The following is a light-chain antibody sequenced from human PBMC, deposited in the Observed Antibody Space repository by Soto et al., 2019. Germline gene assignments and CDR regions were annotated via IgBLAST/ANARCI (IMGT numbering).Light chain of an antibody. V-gene: IGLV2-14*01. CDR1: SSDVGGYSY. CDR2: EVS. CDR3: SSFSSITREV. J-gene: IGLJ2*01. Sequence: QSALTQPASVSGSPGPSITISCTGTSSDVGGYSYVSWYQQHPGKTPKLMIYEVSNRPSGVSHRFSGSKSGNTASLTISGLQTEDEADYYCSSFSSITREVFGGGTKVTVL.